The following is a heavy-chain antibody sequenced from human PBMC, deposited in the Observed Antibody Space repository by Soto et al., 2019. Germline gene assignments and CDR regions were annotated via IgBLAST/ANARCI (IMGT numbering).Heavy chain of an antibody. Sequence: SETLSLTCTVSGGSISSYYWTWLRQPPGKGLEWIGFMYNSGSTHYNPSLKSRVTISLDTSKNQFSLNLRSVTAADTAVYYCASMGYHYGSGSYPLDYWGQGTLVTVSS. D-gene: IGHD3-10*01. J-gene: IGHJ4*02. CDR2: MYNSGST. V-gene: IGHV4-59*08. CDR3: ASMGYHYGSGSYPLDY. CDR1: GGSISSYY.